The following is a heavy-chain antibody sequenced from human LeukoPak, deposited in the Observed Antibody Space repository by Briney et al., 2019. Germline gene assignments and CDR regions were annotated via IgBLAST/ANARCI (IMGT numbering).Heavy chain of an antibody. CDR1: GYTLTELS. J-gene: IGHJ4*02. D-gene: IGHD6-19*01. CDR2: FDPEDGET. CDR3: PTAQWLVPYYFDY. V-gene: IGHV1-24*01. Sequence: ASVKVPCKVSGYTLTELSMHWVRQAPGKGLEGMGGFDPEDGETIYAQKFQGRVTMTEDTSTDTAYMELSSLRSEDTAVYYRPTAQWLVPYYFDYWGQGTLVTVSS.